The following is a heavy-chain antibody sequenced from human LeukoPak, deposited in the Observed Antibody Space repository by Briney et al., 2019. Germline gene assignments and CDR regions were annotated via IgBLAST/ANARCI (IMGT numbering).Heavy chain of an antibody. J-gene: IGHJ4*02. Sequence: GGSLRLSCAASGFTFSSYWMSWVRQAPGKGLEWVANIKQDGSEKYYVDSVKGRFTISRDNAKNSLYLQMNSLRAEDTAVCYCAREGGYSYGYVRPYFDYGGQGTLVTVSA. CDR2: IKQDGSEK. D-gene: IGHD5-18*01. CDR1: GFTFSSYW. V-gene: IGHV3-7*01. CDR3: AREGGYSYGYVRPYFDY.